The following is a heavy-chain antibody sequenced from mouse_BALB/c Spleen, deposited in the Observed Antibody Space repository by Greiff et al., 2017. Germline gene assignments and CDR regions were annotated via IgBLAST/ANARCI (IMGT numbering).Heavy chain of an antibody. CDR2: ISSGGSYT. Sequence: EVKVVESGGGLVKPGGSLKLSCAASGFTFSSYAMSWVRQSPEKRLEWVAEISSGGSYTYYPDTVTGRFTISRDNAKNTLYLEMSSLRSEDTAMYYCARDRDYGSSSFAYWGQGTLVTVSA. J-gene: IGHJ3*01. CDR1: GFTFSSYA. D-gene: IGHD1-1*01. CDR3: ARDRDYGSSSFAY. V-gene: IGHV5-9-4*01.